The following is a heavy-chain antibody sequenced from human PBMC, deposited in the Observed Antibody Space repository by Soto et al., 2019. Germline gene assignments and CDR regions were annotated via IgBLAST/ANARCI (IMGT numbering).Heavy chain of an antibody. V-gene: IGHV1-2*02. J-gene: IGHJ4*02. CDR2: INPNSGGT. CDR3: ARVEMATRYYFDY. D-gene: IGHD5-12*01. Sequence: ASVKVSCKASGYTFTGCYMHWVRQAPGQGLEWMGWINPNSGGTNYAQKFQGRVTMTRDTSISTAYMELSRLRSDDTAVYYCARVEMATRYYFDYWGQGTLVTVS. CDR1: GYTFTGCY.